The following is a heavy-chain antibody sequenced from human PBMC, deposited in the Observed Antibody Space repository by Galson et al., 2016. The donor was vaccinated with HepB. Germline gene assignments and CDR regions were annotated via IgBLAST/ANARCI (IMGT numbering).Heavy chain of an antibody. CDR3: ATESPQFDY. CDR2: IKPKADGETT. J-gene: IGHJ4*02. Sequence: SLRLSCAGSGFTFTNAWMSWVRQAPGKGLEWVGRIKPKADGETTDYAAPVKGRFTISRDDSQNTLYLQMNSLRSDDTAVYYCATESPQFDYWGQGTLVTVSA. CDR1: GFTFTNAW. V-gene: IGHV3-15*01.